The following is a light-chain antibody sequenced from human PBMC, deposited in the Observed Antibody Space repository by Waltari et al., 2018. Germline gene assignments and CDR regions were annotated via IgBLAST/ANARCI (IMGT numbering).Light chain of an antibody. V-gene: IGKV1-5*03. CDR2: KAS. CDR1: KSISSW. CDR3: QQYNSYSRT. Sequence: DIQMTQSPSTLSASVGDRVTITCRASKSISSWVAWYQQQPGKAPNLLIYKASSLESGVPSRFSGSGSGTEFTLTISSLQPDDFATYYCQQYNSYSRTFGQGTKLEIK. J-gene: IGKJ2*01.